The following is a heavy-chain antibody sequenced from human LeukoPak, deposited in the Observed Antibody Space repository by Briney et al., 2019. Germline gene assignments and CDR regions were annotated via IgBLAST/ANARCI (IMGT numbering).Heavy chain of an antibody. J-gene: IGHJ4*02. Sequence: PGGSLRLSCVASGITFSRYAMAWVRQAPGKGLEGVSSISGSGHGTYYADSVKGRFTISRDNSKNTLYLQINSLRAEDTAVYYCAKLYYDFWNGYLYYFDYWGQGTLVTVSS. CDR3: AKLYYDFWNGYLYYFDY. CDR2: ISGSGHGT. D-gene: IGHD3-3*01. CDR1: GITFSRYA. V-gene: IGHV3-23*01.